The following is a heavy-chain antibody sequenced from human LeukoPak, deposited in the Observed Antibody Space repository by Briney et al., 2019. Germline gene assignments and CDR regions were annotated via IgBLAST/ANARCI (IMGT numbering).Heavy chain of an antibody. Sequence: GGSLRLSCAASGFTFSSYWMSWVRQAPGKGLEWVANIKQDGSEKYYVDSVKGRFTISRDNAKNSLYLQMNSLRAEDTAVYYCARTYVSGYSYGYGVDYWGQGTLVTVSS. J-gene: IGHJ4*02. CDR1: GFTFSSYW. CDR3: ARTYVSGYSYGYGVDY. V-gene: IGHV3-7*01. CDR2: IKQDGSEK. D-gene: IGHD5-18*01.